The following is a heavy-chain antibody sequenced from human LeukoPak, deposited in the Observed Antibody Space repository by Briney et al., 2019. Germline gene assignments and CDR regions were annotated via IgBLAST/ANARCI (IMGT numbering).Heavy chain of an antibody. CDR1: GGSISSSNW. D-gene: IGHD3-3*01. J-gene: IGHJ6*02. Sequence: SGTLSLTCAVSGGSISSSNWWSWVRQPPGKGLEWIGEIYHSGSTNYNPSLKSRVTISVDKSKNQFSLKLSSVTAADTAVNYCARVAPYYDFWSGYYYYYGMDVWGQGTTVTVSS. CDR3: ARVAPYYDFWSGYYYYYGMDV. V-gene: IGHV4-4*02. CDR2: IYHSGST.